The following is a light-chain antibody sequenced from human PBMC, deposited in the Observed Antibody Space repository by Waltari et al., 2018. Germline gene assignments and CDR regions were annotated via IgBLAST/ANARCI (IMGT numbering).Light chain of an antibody. Sequence: DVVMTQSPLSLPVPLGQPASISCKSSQSLVHSDGNTYLMWFQQRPGQSPRRLIYKVSTRESGVPDRFSGSGSGTDFTLKISRVEAEDVGVYYCMQGTHWPYTFGQGTKLDIK. J-gene: IGKJ2*01. CDR1: QSLVHSDGNTY. V-gene: IGKV2-30*02. CDR3: MQGTHWPYT. CDR2: KVS.